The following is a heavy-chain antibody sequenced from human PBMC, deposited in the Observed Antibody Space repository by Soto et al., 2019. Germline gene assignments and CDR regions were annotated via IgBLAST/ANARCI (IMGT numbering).Heavy chain of an antibody. J-gene: IGHJ5*02. Sequence: GGSLRLSCAASGFTFSSYSMNWVRQAPGKGLEWVSSISSSSSYIYYADSVKGRFTISRDNAKNSLYLQMNSLRAEDTAVYYCARDHQQQLVRDWFDPWGQGTLVTVS. D-gene: IGHD6-13*01. V-gene: IGHV3-21*01. CDR2: ISSSSSYI. CDR3: ARDHQQQLVRDWFDP. CDR1: GFTFSSYS.